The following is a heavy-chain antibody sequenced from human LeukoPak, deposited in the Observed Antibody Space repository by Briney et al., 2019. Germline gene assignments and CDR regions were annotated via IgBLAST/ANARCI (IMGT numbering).Heavy chain of an antibody. Sequence: ASVKVSCKVSGYTLTELSMHWVRQAPGKGLEWMGGFDPEDGETIYAQKFQGRITMTEDTSTDTAYMELSSLRSEDTAVYYCARDTQYVVTMVRGVIGEVDYWGQGTLVTVSS. V-gene: IGHV1-24*01. CDR1: GYTLTELS. D-gene: IGHD3-10*01. CDR3: ARDTQYVVTMVRGVIGEVDY. CDR2: FDPEDGET. J-gene: IGHJ4*02.